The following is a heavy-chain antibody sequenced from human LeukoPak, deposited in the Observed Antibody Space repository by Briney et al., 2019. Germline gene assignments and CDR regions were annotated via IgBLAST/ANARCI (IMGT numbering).Heavy chain of an antibody. CDR2: ISSSSSYI. Sequence: GGSLRLSCAAFGFTFSSYSMNWVRQAPGKGLEWVSSISSSSSYIYYADSVKGRFTISRDNAKNSLYLQMNSLRAEDTAVYYCARYPGIAVAGVALDYWGQGTLVTVSS. CDR1: GFTFSSYS. J-gene: IGHJ4*02. V-gene: IGHV3-21*01. CDR3: ARYPGIAVAGVALDY. D-gene: IGHD6-19*01.